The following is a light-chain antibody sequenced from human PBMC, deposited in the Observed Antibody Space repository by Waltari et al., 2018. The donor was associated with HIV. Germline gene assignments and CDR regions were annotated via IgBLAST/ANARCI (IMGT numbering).Light chain of an antibody. Sequence: SYVLTQPPSVSVAPGKTARISCGAEEIGNRGVHWYQKKPGQAPLLVIYYNKDRPSGIPDRFSGSNSGNTATLTISRVEDGDEADYYCQVWDRGSRQAIFGGGTKLTVL. CDR1: EIGNRG. CDR2: YNK. V-gene: IGLV3-21*04. J-gene: IGLJ2*01. CDR3: QVWDRGSRQAI.